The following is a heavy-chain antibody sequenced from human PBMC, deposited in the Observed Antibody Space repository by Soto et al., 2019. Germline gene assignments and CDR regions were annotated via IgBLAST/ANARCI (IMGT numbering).Heavy chain of an antibody. V-gene: IGHV1-18*01. J-gene: IGHJ4*02. Sequence: QVHLVQSGAEVKKPGASVKVSCKGSGYAFTTYGITWVRQAPGQGLEWMGWISAHHGNTNYAQKLQGSVTVTRDTSTSTAYMELRRLLSDDTAVYYCARGRYGDYWGQGALVTVSS. D-gene: IGHD1-1*01. CDR1: GYAFTTYG. CDR2: ISAHHGNT. CDR3: ARGRYGDY.